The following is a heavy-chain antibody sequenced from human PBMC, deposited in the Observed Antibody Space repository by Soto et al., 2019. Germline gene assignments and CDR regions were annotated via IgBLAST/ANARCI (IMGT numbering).Heavy chain of an antibody. J-gene: IGHJ6*02. CDR2: XXHXGXX. CDR3: AREDYYYYGMDV. V-gene: IGHV4-4*02. CDR1: GGSISSSNW. Sequence: SETLSLTCAVSGGSISSSNWWSWVRQPPGKGLEWXGEXXHXGXXXYXXSLKSRVTISVDKSKNQFSLKLSSVTAADTAVYYCAREDYYYYGMDVWGQGTTVTVSS.